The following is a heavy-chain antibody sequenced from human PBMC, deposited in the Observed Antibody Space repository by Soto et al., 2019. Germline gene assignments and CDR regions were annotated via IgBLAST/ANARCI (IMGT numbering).Heavy chain of an antibody. Sequence: WGSLRLSCAASGFTLISYSMNFFRHSPLKWLEWVSYISSSSSTIYYADSVKGRFTISRDNAKNSLYLQMNSLRDEDTAVYYCARDGNYDSSGYYPWYFDYWGQGTLVTVSS. D-gene: IGHD3-22*01. CDR1: GFTLISYS. CDR2: ISSSSSTI. CDR3: ARDGNYDSSGYYPWYFDY. J-gene: IGHJ4*02. V-gene: IGHV3-48*02.